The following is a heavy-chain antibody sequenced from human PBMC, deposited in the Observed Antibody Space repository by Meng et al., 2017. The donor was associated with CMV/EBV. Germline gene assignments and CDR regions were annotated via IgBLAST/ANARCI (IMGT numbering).Heavy chain of an antibody. CDR3: TTDPEPIFGVGPLFGF. J-gene: IGHJ4*02. D-gene: IGHD3-3*01. V-gene: IGHV3-15*01. Sequence: GESLKISCAASGFAFSDAWLTWVRQAPGKGLEGVGSITSQGDGGTADHAAAVKGRFTISRDDSKNTLHLQMKSLRTEDTAVYYCTTDPEPIFGVGPLFGFWGQGTLVTVSS. CDR1: GFAFSDAW. CDR2: ITSQGDGGTA.